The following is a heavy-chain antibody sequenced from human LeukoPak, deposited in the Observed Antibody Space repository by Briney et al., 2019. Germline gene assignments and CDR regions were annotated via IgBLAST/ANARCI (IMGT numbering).Heavy chain of an antibody. D-gene: IGHD2-21*02. CDR2: IYHSGST. V-gene: IGHV4-38-2*02. CDR3: ARGIMWDVVVTVDCWFDP. J-gene: IGHJ5*02. CDR1: GYSISSGYY. Sequence: KSSETLSLTCTVSGYSISSGYYWGWIRQPPGKGLEWIGSIYHSGSTYYNPSLKSRVTISVDTSKNQFSLKLSSVTAADTAVYYCARGIMWDVVVTVDCWFDPWGQGTLVTVSS.